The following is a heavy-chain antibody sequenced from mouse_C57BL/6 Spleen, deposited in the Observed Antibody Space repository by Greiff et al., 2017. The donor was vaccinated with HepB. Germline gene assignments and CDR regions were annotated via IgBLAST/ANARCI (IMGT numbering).Heavy chain of an antibody. V-gene: IGHV1-19*01. CDR1: GYTFTDYY. Sequence: EVQLQQSGPVLVKPGASVKMSCKASGYTFTDYYMNWVKQSHGKSLEWIGVINPYNGGTSYNQKFKGKATLTVDKSSSTAYMELNSLTSEDSAVYYCARKKLITTVVDWYFDVWGTGTTVTVSS. CDR3: ARKKLITTVVDWYFDV. D-gene: IGHD1-1*01. J-gene: IGHJ1*03. CDR2: INPYNGGT.